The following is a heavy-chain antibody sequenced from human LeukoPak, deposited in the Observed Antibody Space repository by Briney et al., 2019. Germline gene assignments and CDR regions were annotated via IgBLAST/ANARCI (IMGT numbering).Heavy chain of an antibody. CDR1: GGSFSGYY. CDR2: INHSGST. V-gene: IGHV4-34*01. Sequence: NPSETLSLTCAVYGGSFSGYYWSWIRQPPGKGLEWIGEINHSGSTNYNPSLKSRATISVDTSKNQFSLKLSSVPAADTAVYYCARGKRYNWNYRYPYYYYMDVWGKGTTVTVSS. J-gene: IGHJ6*03. D-gene: IGHD1-7*01. CDR3: ARGKRYNWNYRYPYYYYMDV.